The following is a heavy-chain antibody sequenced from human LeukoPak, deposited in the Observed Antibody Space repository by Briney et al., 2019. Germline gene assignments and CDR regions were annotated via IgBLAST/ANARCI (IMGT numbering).Heavy chain of an antibody. V-gene: IGHV4-34*01. D-gene: IGHD3-3*01. Sequence: PSETLSLTCAVYGGSFSGYYWSWIRQPPGKGLEWIGEINHSGSTNYNPSLKSRVTISVDTSKNQFSLKLSSVTAADTAVYYCARERGGPYDFWSGYYDAFDIWGQGTMVTVSS. CDR1: GGSFSGYY. J-gene: IGHJ3*02. CDR2: INHSGST. CDR3: ARERGGPYDFWSGYYDAFDI.